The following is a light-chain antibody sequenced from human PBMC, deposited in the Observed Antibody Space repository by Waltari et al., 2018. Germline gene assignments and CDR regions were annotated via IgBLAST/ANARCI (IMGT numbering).Light chain of an antibody. CDR3: VAWDDSLSGPV. CDR1: NSNIGSNH. J-gene: IGLJ2*01. CDR2: RSD. V-gene: IGLV1-47*01. Sequence: QSVLTQPPSASGTPGQRVTISCSGSNSNIGSNHVYWYQHVPGTAPKVLIYRSDQRSSGVPDRSSGSKSGTSAPLAISGLRSEDEADYYCVAWDDSLSGPVFGGGTKLTVL.